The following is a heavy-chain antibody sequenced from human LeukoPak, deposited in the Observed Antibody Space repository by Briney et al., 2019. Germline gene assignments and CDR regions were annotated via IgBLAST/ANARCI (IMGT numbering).Heavy chain of an antibody. CDR3: ARDRSQEFDP. D-gene: IGHD3-10*01. J-gene: IGHJ5*02. Sequence: HPGGSLRLSCAASRFTFRNYAMHWVRRAPGKGLEWVAVISSDGTNKDYADSVKGRFSISRDNSKNTLYLQMNRLRADDTAVYYCARDRSQEFDPWGQGTLVTVSS. V-gene: IGHV3-30*04. CDR2: ISSDGTNK. CDR1: RFTFRNYA.